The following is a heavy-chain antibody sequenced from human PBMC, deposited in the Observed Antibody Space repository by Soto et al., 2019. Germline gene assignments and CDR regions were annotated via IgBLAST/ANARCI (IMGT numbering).Heavy chain of an antibody. CDR1: GFTFSSYA. Sequence: GGSLRLSCAASGFTFSSYAMHWVRQAPGKGLEWVAVISYDGSNKYYADSVKGRFTISRDNSKNTLYLQMNSLRAEDTAVYYCARVAVLGPYGMDVWGQGTTVTVSS. CDR3: ARVAVLGPYGMDV. J-gene: IGHJ6*02. V-gene: IGHV3-30-3*01. CDR2: ISYDGSNK. D-gene: IGHD2-8*01.